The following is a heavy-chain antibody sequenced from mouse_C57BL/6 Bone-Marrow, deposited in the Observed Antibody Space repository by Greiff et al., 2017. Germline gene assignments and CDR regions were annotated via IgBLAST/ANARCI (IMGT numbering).Heavy chain of an antibody. CDR2: IYPRSGNT. CDR1: GYTFTSYG. Sequence: QVQLQQSGAELARPGASVKLSCKASGYTFTSYGISWVKQRTGQGLEWIGEIYPRSGNTYYNEKFKGKATLTADKSSSTAYMELRSLTSEDSAVYCCAREDYYGSSGGYFDVWGTGTTVTVSS. V-gene: IGHV1-81*01. D-gene: IGHD1-1*01. CDR3: AREDYYGSSGGYFDV. J-gene: IGHJ1*03.